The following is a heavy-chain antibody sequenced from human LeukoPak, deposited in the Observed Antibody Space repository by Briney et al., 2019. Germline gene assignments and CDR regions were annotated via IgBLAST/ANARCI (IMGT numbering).Heavy chain of an antibody. V-gene: IGHV3-9*01. Sequence: GRSLRLSCAASGFIFDDYAMHWVRQAPGKGLEWVSGISWNSVNIGYADSVKGRFTISRDNAKNSLYLQMNSLRAEDTAVYYCASHLTYYYDSSGYYWGQGTLVTVSS. CDR2: ISWNSVNI. CDR1: GFIFDDYA. CDR3: ASHLTYYYDSSGYY. J-gene: IGHJ4*02. D-gene: IGHD3-22*01.